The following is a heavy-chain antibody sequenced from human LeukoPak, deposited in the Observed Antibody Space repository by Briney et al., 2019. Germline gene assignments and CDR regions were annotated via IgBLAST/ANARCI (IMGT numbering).Heavy chain of an antibody. J-gene: IGHJ4*02. V-gene: IGHV3-48*03. D-gene: IGHD5-24*01. CDR1: GFTLSSYE. CDR3: VRDRDDMATIDY. Sequence: GGSLRLSCAASGFTLSSYEMNWVRQAPGKGLEWVSYISSSGSTIYYADSVKGRFTISRDNAKNSLYLQMNSLRAEDTAVYYCVRDRDDMATIDYWGQGTLVTVSS. CDR2: ISSSGSTI.